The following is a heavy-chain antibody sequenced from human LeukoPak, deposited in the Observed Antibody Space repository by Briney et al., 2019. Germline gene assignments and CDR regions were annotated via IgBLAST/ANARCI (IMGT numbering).Heavy chain of an antibody. CDR3: ARQCGYSYGFSSFWFDP. CDR2: IYPGDSDT. D-gene: IGHD5-18*01. V-gene: IGHV5-51*01. CDR1: GYSFTSYW. Sequence: GESLKISCKGSGYSFTSYWIGWVRQMPGKGLEWMGIIYPGDSDTRYSPFFQGQVTISADKSISTAYLQWSSLKASDTAMYYCARQCGYSYGFSSFWFDPWGQGTLVTVSS. J-gene: IGHJ5*02.